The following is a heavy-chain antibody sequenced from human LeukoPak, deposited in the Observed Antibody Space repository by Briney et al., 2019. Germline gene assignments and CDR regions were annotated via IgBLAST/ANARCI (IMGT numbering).Heavy chain of an antibody. CDR2: IYSGGST. J-gene: IGHJ4*02. D-gene: IGHD3-22*01. CDR1: GFTVSSNY. CDR3: ASDSSGYYQNFDY. Sequence: GGSLRLSCAASGFTVSSNYMSWVRQAPGKGLEWVSVIYSGGSTYYADSVKGRFTISRDNSKNTLYLQMTSLRAEDTAVYYCASDSSGYYQNFDYWGQGTLVTVSS. V-gene: IGHV3-53*01.